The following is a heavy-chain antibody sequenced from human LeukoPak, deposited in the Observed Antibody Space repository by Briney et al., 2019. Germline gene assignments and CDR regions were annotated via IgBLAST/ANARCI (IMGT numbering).Heavy chain of an antibody. Sequence: PSGTLSLTCAVSGASISSNNWWSWVRQPPGKGLEWIGEIYHSGNSNYNPSLKSRVIISVDKSKNQLSLNLNSVTAADTAVYYCARGTLYSGWSYYLDYWGQGTLVTVSS. D-gene: IGHD6-19*01. CDR1: GASISSNNW. J-gene: IGHJ4*02. V-gene: IGHV4-4*02. CDR2: IYHSGNS. CDR3: ARGTLYSGWSYYLDY.